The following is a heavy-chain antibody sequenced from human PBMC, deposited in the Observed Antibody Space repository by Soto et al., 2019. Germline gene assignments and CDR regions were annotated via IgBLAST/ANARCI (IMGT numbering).Heavy chain of an antibody. CDR3: AKDSRIVVVTAPYDY. D-gene: IGHD2-21*02. CDR2: ISYDGSNK. J-gene: IGHJ4*02. Sequence: QVQLVESGGGVVQPGRSLRLSCAASGFTFSSYGMHWVRQAPGKGLEWVAVISYDGSNKYYADSVKGRFTISRDNSKNTLYLQMNSLRAEYTAVFYCAKDSRIVVVTAPYDYWGQGTLVTVST. CDR1: GFTFSSYG. V-gene: IGHV3-30*18.